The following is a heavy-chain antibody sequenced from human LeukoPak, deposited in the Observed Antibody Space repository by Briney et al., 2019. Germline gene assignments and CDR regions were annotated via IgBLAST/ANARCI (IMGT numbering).Heavy chain of an antibody. Sequence: GASVKVSCKASGYTFTGYYMHWVRQAPGQGLEWMGWINPNSGGTNYAQKFQGRVTMTRDTSISTAYMELSRLRSDDTAVYYCASSYCTNGVCAYYYYYMDVWGKETTVTVSS. CDR1: GYTFTGYY. CDR3: ASSYCTNGVCAYYYYYMDV. V-gene: IGHV1-2*02. CDR2: INPNSGGT. D-gene: IGHD2-8*01. J-gene: IGHJ6*03.